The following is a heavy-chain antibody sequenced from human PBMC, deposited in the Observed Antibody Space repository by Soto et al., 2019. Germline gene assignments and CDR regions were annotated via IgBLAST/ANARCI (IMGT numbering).Heavy chain of an antibody. Sequence: GASVKVSCKASGGTFSSYTISWVRQAPGQGLEWMGRIIPILGIANYAQKFQGRVTITADKSTSTAYMELSSLGSEDTAVYYCASGSGVPAAKRSGGAFDIWGQGTMVTVSS. CDR1: GGTFSSYT. CDR3: ASGSGVPAAKRSGGAFDI. CDR2: IIPILGIA. V-gene: IGHV1-69*02. D-gene: IGHD2-2*01. J-gene: IGHJ3*02.